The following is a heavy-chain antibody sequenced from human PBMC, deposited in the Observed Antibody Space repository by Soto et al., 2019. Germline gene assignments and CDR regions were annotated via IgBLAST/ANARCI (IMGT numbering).Heavy chain of an antibody. D-gene: IGHD5-12*01. Sequence: PSETLSLTCTVSGGSISSYYWSWIRQPPGKGLEWIGYIYYSGSTNYNPSLKSRVTTSVDTSKNQLSLKLSSVTAADTAVYYCAGASTWHPGAFDIWGQGTTVTVSS. J-gene: IGHJ3*02. CDR2: IYYSGST. CDR3: AGASTWHPGAFDI. CDR1: GGSISSYY. V-gene: IGHV4-59*12.